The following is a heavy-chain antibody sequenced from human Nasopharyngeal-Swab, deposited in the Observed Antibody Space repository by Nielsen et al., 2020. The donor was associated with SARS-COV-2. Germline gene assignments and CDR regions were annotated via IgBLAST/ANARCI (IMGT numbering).Heavy chain of an antibody. D-gene: IGHD4-23*01. CDR2: ISGSGGST. CDR3: AKDLGVESPLWFDY. Sequence: GGSLRLSCTASGFTFSSYAMSWVRQAPGKGLEWVSEISGSGGSTYYAESVKGRFTISRDNSKNTLYLRMSSLRAEDTAIYYCAKDLGVESPLWFDYWGQGTLLTVSS. CDR1: GFTFSSYA. J-gene: IGHJ4*02. V-gene: IGHV3-23*01.